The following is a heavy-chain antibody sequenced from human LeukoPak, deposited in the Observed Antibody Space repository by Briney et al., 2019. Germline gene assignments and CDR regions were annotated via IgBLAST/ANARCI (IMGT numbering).Heavy chain of an antibody. J-gene: IGHJ6*03. CDR3: ARSSPPTYYHFYYYMDV. CDR2: INPSSGGA. V-gene: IGHV1-2*02. Sequence: GASVKVSCKASGYTFTGCYLHWVRQAPGQGLEWMGWINPSSGGAKYAQNFQGRVIITTDTSISTAYMELSSLGSDDTAVYYCARSSPPTYYHFYYYMDVWGKGSTVTVSS. CDR1: GYTFTGCY. D-gene: IGHD6-13*01.